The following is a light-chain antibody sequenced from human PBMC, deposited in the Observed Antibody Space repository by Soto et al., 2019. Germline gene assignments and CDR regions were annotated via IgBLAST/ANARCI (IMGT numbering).Light chain of an antibody. CDR2: KAS. Sequence: DIQVTQSPSTLSASVGDRVTIACRASQNINTWLAWYQQKPGKAPKLLIYKASNLKSGVPSRFSGSGSGTEFTLTISSLKPDDFATYYCQQYENSWTLGQGTKVESK. V-gene: IGKV1-5*03. J-gene: IGKJ1*01. CDR3: QQYENSWT. CDR1: QNINTW.